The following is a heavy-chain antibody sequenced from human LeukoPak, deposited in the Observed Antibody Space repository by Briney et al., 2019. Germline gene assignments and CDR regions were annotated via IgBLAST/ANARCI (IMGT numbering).Heavy chain of an antibody. CDR1: GFTFSTYS. J-gene: IGHJ3*02. Sequence: GGSLRLSCAASGFTFSTYSMNWVRQAPGKGLEWVSSISYGRSDMYYADSLKGRFTISRDNARNSLYLQMNSPGVEDTAVYYCAREPHYYDSSGPIDDAFDIWGQGTMVTVSS. CDR3: AREPHYYDSSGPIDDAFDI. V-gene: IGHV3-21*01. CDR2: ISYGRSDM. D-gene: IGHD3-22*01.